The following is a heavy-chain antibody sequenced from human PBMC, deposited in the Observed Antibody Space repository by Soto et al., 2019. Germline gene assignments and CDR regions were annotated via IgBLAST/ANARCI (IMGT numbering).Heavy chain of an antibody. CDR3: AKGGYYSLFDI. V-gene: IGHV3-23*04. CDR1: GFTFSVYW. D-gene: IGHD3-16*01. J-gene: IGHJ3*02. CDR2: ISGSGGRT. Sequence: EVQLVESGGGLVQPGGSLRLSCEASGFTFSVYWMHWVRQPPGKGLVWVSGISGSGGRTYYADSVKGRFTISRDNSNNTLSLQMHILRVEDTAVYFCAKGGYYSLFDIWGQGTMVTVSA.